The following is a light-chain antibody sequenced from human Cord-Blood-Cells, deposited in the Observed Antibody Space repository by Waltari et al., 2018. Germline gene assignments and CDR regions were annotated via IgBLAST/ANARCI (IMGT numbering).Light chain of an antibody. J-gene: IGLJ3*02. CDR3: SSYTSSSTWV. V-gene: IGLV2-14*03. CDR2: GVS. Sequence: QSALTQPASLSGSPRQSITISRPGTSRDVVGYNYASWYQPHPGKAPKLMIYGVSNRPSGVSNRFSGSKSGNTASLTSSGLQAEDEADYYCSSYTSSSTWVFGGGTKLTVL. CDR1: SRDVVGYNY.